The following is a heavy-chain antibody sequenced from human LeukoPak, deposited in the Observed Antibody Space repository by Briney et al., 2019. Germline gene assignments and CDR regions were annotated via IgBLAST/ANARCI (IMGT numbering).Heavy chain of an antibody. V-gene: IGHV4-4*07. CDR3: ARDRGRSSGYALPSDY. J-gene: IGHJ4*02. CDR2: IYSSGST. Sequence: SETLSLTCTVSGGSTSDYYWSWIRQPAGKGLEWIGRIYSSGSTNYNPSLKSRVTMSLDTSKNQFSLKLSSVTAADTAVYFCARDRGRSSGYALPSDYWGQGTLVTVSS. CDR1: GGSTSDYY. D-gene: IGHD3-22*01.